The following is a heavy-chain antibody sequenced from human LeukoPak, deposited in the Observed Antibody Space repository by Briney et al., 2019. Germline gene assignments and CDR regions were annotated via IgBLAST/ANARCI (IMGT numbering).Heavy chain of an antibody. D-gene: IGHD3-22*01. CDR2: IYYSGSS. CDR3: ARGGGSTDYYDSSGYF. J-gene: IGHJ4*02. CDR1: GGSIRSCY. V-gene: IGHV4-59*01. Sequence: PSETLSLTCTVSGGSIRSCYWSWIRQPPRKGLEWIGYIYYSGSSNYSPSLKSRVTISVDTTKNQFSLKLSSVTAAATAVYSCARGGGSTDYYDSSGYFWGQGTLVTVPS.